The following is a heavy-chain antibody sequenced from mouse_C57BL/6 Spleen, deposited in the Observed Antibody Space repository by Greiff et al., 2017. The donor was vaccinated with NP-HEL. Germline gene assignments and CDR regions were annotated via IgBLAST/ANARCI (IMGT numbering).Heavy chain of an antibody. J-gene: IGHJ2*01. CDR1: GYTFTDYY. Sequence: EVQLQQSGPELVKPGASVKISCKASGYTFTDYYMNWVKQSHGKSLEWIGDINPNNGGTSYNQKFKGKATLTVDKSSSTAYMELRSLTSEDSAVYYCAREAYGNYQGYFDYWGQGTTLTVSS. CDR3: AREAYGNYQGYFDY. V-gene: IGHV1-26*01. CDR2: INPNNGGT. D-gene: IGHD2-1*01.